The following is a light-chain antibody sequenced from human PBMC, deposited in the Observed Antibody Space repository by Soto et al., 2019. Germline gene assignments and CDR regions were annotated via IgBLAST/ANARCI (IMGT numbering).Light chain of an antibody. CDR2: EVT. J-gene: IGLJ3*02. CDR3: ISYRSASTPV. Sequence: QSVLTQPASVSGSPGQSITISCTGTSSDVGSYKLVSWYQQHPGKAPKLIIYEVTNRPSGVSNRFSGSKSGNTASLTISGLQAEDDADYYCISYRSASTPVFGGGTKVTVL. CDR1: SSDVGSYKL. V-gene: IGLV2-14*02.